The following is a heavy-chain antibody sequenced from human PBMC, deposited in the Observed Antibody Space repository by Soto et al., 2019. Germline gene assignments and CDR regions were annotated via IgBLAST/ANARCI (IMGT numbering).Heavy chain of an antibody. J-gene: IGHJ6*02. V-gene: IGHV3-33*08. CDR1: GFTFNTYG. CDR3: ARSDCTGAYCYSWPFNYGVDV. Sequence: QVQLVESGGGVVQPGGSLRLSCTTSGFTFNTYGMHWVRQAPGKGLEWVAIIWYDGSNKYYADSVKGRFTISRDNSKNPLYLQMNSLRAEDTALYYCARSDCTGAYCYSWPFNYGVDVWGQGTRVPVSS. CDR2: IWYDGSNK. D-gene: IGHD2-15*01.